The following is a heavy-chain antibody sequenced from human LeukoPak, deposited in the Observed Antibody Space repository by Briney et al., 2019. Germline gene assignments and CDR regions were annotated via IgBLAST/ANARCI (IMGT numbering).Heavy chain of an antibody. J-gene: IGHJ4*02. CDR3: TKDSDPTY. V-gene: IGHV3-23*01. Sequence: GGSLRLSCAASGFTYSSYAVSWVRQAPGKGLEWVSSISRSGGSTYYADSVKGRFTISRDNSRNTLYLQMNSLRAEDTAVYYCTKDSDPTYWGQGTLVTVSS. CDR2: ISRSGGST. CDR1: GFTYSSYA.